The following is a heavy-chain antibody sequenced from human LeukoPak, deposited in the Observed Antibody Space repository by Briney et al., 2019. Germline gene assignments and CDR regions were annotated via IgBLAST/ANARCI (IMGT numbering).Heavy chain of an antibody. J-gene: IGHJ4*02. CDR2: ICSYNDST. V-gene: IGHV1-18*04. CDR1: GYTFTSYD. D-gene: IGHD6-19*01. CDR3: ARTGSRGWTYFDH. Sequence: ASVRVSCTASGYTFTSYDISWVRQAPGQGLEWVGWICSYNDSTKYAPPFQDRFTMTTDNATSTAYMDLRSLRSDDTAVYYCARTGSRGWTYFDHWGQGALVTVSS.